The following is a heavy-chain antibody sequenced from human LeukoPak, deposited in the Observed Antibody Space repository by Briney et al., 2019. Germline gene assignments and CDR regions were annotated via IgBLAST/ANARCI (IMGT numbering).Heavy chain of an antibody. V-gene: IGHV4-34*01. D-gene: IGHD3-3*01. J-gene: IGHJ4*02. CDR3: ARSYYDFWSGYKGRKYFDY. CDR1: GGSFSGYY. Sequence: SETLSLTCAVYGGSFSGYYWSWIRQPPGKGPEWIGEINHSGSTNYNPSLKSRVTISVDTSKNQFSLKLSSVTAADTAVYYCARSYYDFWSGYKGRKYFDYWGQGTLVTVSS. CDR2: INHSGST.